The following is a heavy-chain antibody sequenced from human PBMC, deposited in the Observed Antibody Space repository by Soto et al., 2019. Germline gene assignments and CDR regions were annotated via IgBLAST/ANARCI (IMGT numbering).Heavy chain of an antibody. CDR2: ISYDGSNK. J-gene: IGHJ4*02. CDR1: GFTFSSYG. CDR3: AKDPYSSSWYDFDY. D-gene: IGHD6-13*01. V-gene: IGHV3-30*18. Sequence: QVQLVESGGGVVQPGRSLRLSCAASGFTFSSYGMHWVRQAPGKGLEWVAVISYDGSNKYYADSVKGRFTISRDNSKNTLYLQRSSLRAEDTAVYYCAKDPYSSSWYDFDYWGQGTLVTVSS.